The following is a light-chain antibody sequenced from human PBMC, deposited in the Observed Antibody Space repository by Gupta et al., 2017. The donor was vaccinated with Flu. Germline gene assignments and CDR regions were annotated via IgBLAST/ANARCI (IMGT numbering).Light chain of an antibody. CDR2: DAS. J-gene: IGKJ5*01. CDR1: QSVSSY. Sequence: EIVLTQSPATLSLSPGERATLSFRASQSVSSYLAWYQQKPGQAPRLLIYDASNRATGIPARFSGRGYEXDFTLTXSIREHEDFPVYYEQYCTAWTTFGXGTRLEMK. V-gene: IGKV3-11*01. CDR3: QYCTAWTT.